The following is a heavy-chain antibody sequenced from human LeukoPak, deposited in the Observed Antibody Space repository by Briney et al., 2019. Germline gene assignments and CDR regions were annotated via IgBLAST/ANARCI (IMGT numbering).Heavy chain of an antibody. Sequence: GGSLRLSCAASGFTFSNYFMGWVRQAPGKGLKWVANINKDGSGTSYADSVKGRLTISRDNAKNSLYLQMNGLRVEDTAVYYCARGCCSVSGLYFEFWGQGSLVTVSS. V-gene: IGHV3-7*03. D-gene: IGHD3-9*01. CDR1: GFTFSNYF. CDR3: ARGCCSVSGLYFEF. CDR2: INKDGSGT. J-gene: IGHJ4*02.